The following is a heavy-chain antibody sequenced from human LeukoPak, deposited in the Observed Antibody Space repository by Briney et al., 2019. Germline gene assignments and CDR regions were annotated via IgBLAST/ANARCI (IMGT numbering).Heavy chain of an antibody. J-gene: IGHJ4*02. Sequence: GASLRLSCAASGFTFSSYAMSWVRQAPGKGLEWVSGISGSGGSTYYADSVKGRFTISRDNSKNTLYLQMNSLRAEDTVVYYCAKDRSTVTTYSVYWGQGTLVTVSS. CDR3: AKDRSTVTTYSVY. CDR1: GFTFSSYA. V-gene: IGHV3-23*01. D-gene: IGHD4-17*01. CDR2: ISGSGGST.